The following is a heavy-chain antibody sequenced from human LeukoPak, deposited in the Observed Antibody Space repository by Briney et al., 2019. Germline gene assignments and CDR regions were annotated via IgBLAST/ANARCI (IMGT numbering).Heavy chain of an antibody. D-gene: IGHD6-19*01. J-gene: IGHJ4*02. CDR2: LGNP. CDR1: GASTTGGYY. CDR3: ATYRGGGGGVGY. Sequence: KASQTLSLTCAVSGASTTGGYYWTWIRQPPGKGLEWIGYLGNPNYNPSLKSRVTISGDRSKNQFSLKLNSVTTADTAVYFCATYRGGGGGVGYWGQGTLVTVSS. V-gene: IGHV4-61*08.